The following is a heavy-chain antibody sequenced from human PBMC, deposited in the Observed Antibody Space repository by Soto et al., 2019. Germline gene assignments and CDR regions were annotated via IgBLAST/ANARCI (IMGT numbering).Heavy chain of an antibody. CDR2: INPNSGGT. CDR1: GYTFTGYY. V-gene: IGHV1-2*04. J-gene: IGHJ3*02. CDR3: ARDGPAFWSGYYTDGAFDI. D-gene: IGHD3-3*01. Sequence: ASVKVSCKASGYTFTGYYMHWVRQAPGQGLEWMGWINPNSGGTNYAQKFQGWVTMTRDTSISTAYMELSRLRSDGTAVYYCARDGPAFWSGYYTDGAFDIWGQGTMVTVSS.